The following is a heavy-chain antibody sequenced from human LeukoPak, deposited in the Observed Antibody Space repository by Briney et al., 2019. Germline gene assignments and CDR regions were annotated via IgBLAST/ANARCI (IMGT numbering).Heavy chain of an antibody. D-gene: IGHD6-19*01. CDR2: FDPEDGET. CDR3: ATWAGTKFSSGWNPPLDY. J-gene: IGHJ4*02. Sequence: ASVKVSCKVSGYTLTKLSMHWVRQAPGKGLEWMGGFDPEDGETIYAQNFLGRVTMTEDTSTDTAYMELSSLRSEDTAVYYCATWAGTKFSSGWNPPLDYWGQGTLVTVSS. V-gene: IGHV1-24*01. CDR1: GYTLTKLS.